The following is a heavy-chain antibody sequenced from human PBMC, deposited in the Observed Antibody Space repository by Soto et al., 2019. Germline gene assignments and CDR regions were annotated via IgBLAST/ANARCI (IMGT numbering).Heavy chain of an antibody. V-gene: IGHV3-33*01. Sequence: QVQLVESGGGVVQPGRSLRLSCAASGFTFSSYGMHWVRQAPGKGLEWVAVIWYDGSNKYYADFVKGRFTISRDNSKNTLYLQMNSLRAEDTAVYYCARPGGYSSSWFSYYFDYWGQGTLVTVSS. J-gene: IGHJ4*02. CDR2: IWYDGSNK. CDR1: GFTFSSYG. CDR3: ARPGGYSSSWFSYYFDY. D-gene: IGHD6-13*01.